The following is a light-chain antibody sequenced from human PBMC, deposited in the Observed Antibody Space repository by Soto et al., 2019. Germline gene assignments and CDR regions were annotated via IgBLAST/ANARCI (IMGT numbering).Light chain of an antibody. CDR1: QSVSSY. V-gene: IGKV3-11*01. J-gene: IGKJ2*02. Sequence: EIVLTQSPATLSLSPGERATLSCRASQSVSSYLAWYQQKPGQAPRLLIYDASNRATGIPARFSGSGSGTDFTLTISSLEPEDFAVYYCHQRSNWRGTFGQGTKLEIK. CDR3: HQRSNWRGT. CDR2: DAS.